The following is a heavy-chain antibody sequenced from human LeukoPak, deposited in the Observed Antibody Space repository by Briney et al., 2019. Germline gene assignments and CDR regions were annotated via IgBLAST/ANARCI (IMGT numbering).Heavy chain of an antibody. Sequence: GGSLRLSCAASGFTFSDYWMHWVRQAPGKGLVWVSRIKSDGSSTSYADSVKGRFTITRDSAKNTLYLQMNSLRAEDTAIYYCVRDNAYTFDYWGQGTLVTVSS. CDR1: GFTFSDYW. CDR2: IKSDGSST. J-gene: IGHJ4*01. D-gene: IGHD5-24*01. V-gene: IGHV3-74*01. CDR3: VRDNAYTFDY.